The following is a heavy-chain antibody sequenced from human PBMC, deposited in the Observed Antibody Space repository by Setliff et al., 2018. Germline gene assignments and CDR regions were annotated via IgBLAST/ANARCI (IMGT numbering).Heavy chain of an antibody. J-gene: IGHJ4*02. V-gene: IGHV1-18*01. CDR3: SRSVRFCTTTACQRLSGDDY. CDR1: GYTFTGYG. D-gene: IGHD4-17*01. Sequence: AASVKVSCKASGYTFTGYGVSWVRQAPGQGLEWVGWISPYNGNTYYAPKFQGRFIMTADTSTTTAYVELRSLRSDDTAIYYCSRSVRFCTTTACQRLSGDDYWGQGTLVTVSS. CDR2: ISPYNGNT.